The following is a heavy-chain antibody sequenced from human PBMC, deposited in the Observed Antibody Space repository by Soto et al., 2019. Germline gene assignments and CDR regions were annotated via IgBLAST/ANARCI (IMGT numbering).Heavy chain of an antibody. V-gene: IGHV2-26*01. D-gene: IGHD1-26*01. CDR3: ARYIVGGSGSRNPYYGMDV. CDR1: GFSLTNAKMG. Sequence: PTETLTLTCTVSGFSLTNAKMGVSWIRQPPGKALEWLAHIFSNDEKSYSTSLKSRFTISKDTSKSQVVLTMTNMDPVDTATYYCARYIVGGSGSRNPYYGMDVWGQGTTVTVSS. CDR2: IFSNDEK. J-gene: IGHJ6*02.